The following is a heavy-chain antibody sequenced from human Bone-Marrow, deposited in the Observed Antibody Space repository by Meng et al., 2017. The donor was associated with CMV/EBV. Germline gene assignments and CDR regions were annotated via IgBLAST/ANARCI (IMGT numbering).Heavy chain of an antibody. D-gene: IGHD6-25*01. Sequence: SETLSLTCAVYSESFSAYYWTWIRQSPRTGLEWIGEVTSSGTTSNNPSLRSRVTLSVDTSKNQFSLVLTSVTAADTAVYYCAVHQKRLDAFDIWGQGTMVTVSS. J-gene: IGHJ3*02. CDR2: VTSSGTT. CDR1: SESFSAYY. CDR3: AVHQKRLDAFDI. V-gene: IGHV4-34*01.